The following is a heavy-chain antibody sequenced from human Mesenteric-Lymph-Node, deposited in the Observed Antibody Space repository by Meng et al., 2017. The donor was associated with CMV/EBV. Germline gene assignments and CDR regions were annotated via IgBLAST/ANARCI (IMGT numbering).Heavy chain of an antibody. V-gene: IGHV4-59*01. CDR1: GGSISSYY. J-gene: IGHJ4*02. D-gene: IGHD3-9*01. CDR2: IYYSGST. Sequence: SETLSLTCTVSGGSISSYYWSWIRQPPGKGLEWIGYIYYSGSTNYNPSLKSRVTISVDTSKNQFSLKLSSVTAADTAAYYCARGLRYFDWSYWGQGTLVTVSS. CDR3: ARGLRYFDWSY.